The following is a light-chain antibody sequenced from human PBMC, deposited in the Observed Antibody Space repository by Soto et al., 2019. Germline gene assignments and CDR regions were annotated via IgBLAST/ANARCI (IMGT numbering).Light chain of an antibody. CDR1: SSNIGAGYD. Sequence: QSVLTQPPSVSGAPGQRVTISCTGSSSNIGAGYDVHWYQQLPGTAPKLLIYGNNNRPSGVPDRFSGSKSGTSASLAITGLQAEDEADHYCQSYDSSLSVVVFGGGTKVTVL. J-gene: IGLJ2*01. CDR3: QSYDSSLSVVV. V-gene: IGLV1-40*01. CDR2: GNN.